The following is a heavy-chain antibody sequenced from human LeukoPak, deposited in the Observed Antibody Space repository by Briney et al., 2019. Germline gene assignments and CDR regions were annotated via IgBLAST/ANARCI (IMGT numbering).Heavy chain of an antibody. V-gene: IGHV4-59*01. Sequence: PSETLSLTCTVSGGSISSYYWSWIRQPPGKGLEWIGYIYYSESTNYNPSLKSRVTISVDTSKNQFSLKLSSVTAADTAVYYCARVKYYYDSSGYSQNFDYWGQGTLVTVSS. CDR3: ARVKYYYDSSGYSQNFDY. CDR2: IYYSEST. J-gene: IGHJ4*02. D-gene: IGHD3-22*01. CDR1: GGSISSYY.